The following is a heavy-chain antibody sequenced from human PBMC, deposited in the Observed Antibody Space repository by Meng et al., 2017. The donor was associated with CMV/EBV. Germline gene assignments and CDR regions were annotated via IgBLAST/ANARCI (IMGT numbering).Heavy chain of an antibody. V-gene: IGHV1-24*01. Sequence: QVQLVQSGXEVKKXXXSVKVSVXVSGYTLTELSMHWVRQAPGKGLEWMGGFDPEDGETIYAQKFQGRVTMTEDTSTDTAYMELSSLRSEDTAVYYCATRTQLVAEGYFDYWGQGTLVTVSS. CDR3: ATRTQLVAEGYFDY. CDR1: GYTLTELS. D-gene: IGHD6-6*01. J-gene: IGHJ4*02. CDR2: FDPEDGET.